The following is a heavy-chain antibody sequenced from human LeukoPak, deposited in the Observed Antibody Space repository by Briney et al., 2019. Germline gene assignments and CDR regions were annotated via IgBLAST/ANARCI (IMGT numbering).Heavy chain of an antibody. CDR2: ISYDGSNK. D-gene: IGHD3-10*01. CDR3: ARVGYYGSGSPQAYYYYYGMDV. V-gene: IGHV3-30-3*01. Sequence: GGSLRLSCAASGFTFSSYAMHWVRQAPGKGLEWVAVISYDGSNKYYADSVKGRFTISRDNSKNTLYLQMNSLRAEDTAVYYCARVGYYGSGSPQAYYYYYGMDVWGRGTTVTVSS. CDR1: GFTFSSYA. J-gene: IGHJ6*02.